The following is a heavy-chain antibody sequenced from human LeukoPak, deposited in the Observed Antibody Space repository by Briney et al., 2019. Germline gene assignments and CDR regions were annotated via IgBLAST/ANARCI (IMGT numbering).Heavy chain of an antibody. CDR2: IYYSGNT. D-gene: IGHD5-18*01. J-gene: IGHJ4*02. CDR1: DASISSANYY. Sequence: PSETLSLTCNVSDASISSANYYSVWIRQPPGKGLEWIGNIYYSGNTYYNPSLKSRVTISVDTSKNQFSLKLSSVTAADTAVYHCARRYRYNYGKIDYWGQGILVTVSS. V-gene: IGHV4-39*01. CDR3: ARRYRYNYGKIDY.